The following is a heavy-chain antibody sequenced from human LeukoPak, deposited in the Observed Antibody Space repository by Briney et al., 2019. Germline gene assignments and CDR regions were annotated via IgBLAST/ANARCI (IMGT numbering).Heavy chain of an antibody. CDR3: ARALAVAGTDYYYYMDV. V-gene: IGHV1-18*01. CDR2: ISAYNGNT. D-gene: IGHD6-19*01. J-gene: IGHJ6*03. Sequence: ASVKVSCKASGYTFTGYGISWVRQAPGQGLEWMGWISAYNGNTNYAQKLQGRVTMTTDTSTSTAYMELRSLRSDDTAVYYCARALAVAGTDYYYYMDVWGKGTTVTVSS. CDR1: GYTFTGYG.